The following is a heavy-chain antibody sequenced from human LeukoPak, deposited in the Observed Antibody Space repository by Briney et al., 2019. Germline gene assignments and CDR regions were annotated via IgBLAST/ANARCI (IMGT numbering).Heavy chain of an antibody. CDR2: IYTSGST. J-gene: IGHJ4*02. V-gene: IGHV4-61*02. Sequence: SETLSLTCTVSGGSISSGSYYWSWIRQPAGKGLEWIGRIYTSGSTNYNPSLKSRVTISVDTSKNQFSLKLSSVTAADTAVYYCARASRITMVRGVIPDYFDYWGQGTLVTVSS. CDR3: ARASRITMVRGVIPDYFDY. D-gene: IGHD3-10*01. CDR1: GGSISSGSYY.